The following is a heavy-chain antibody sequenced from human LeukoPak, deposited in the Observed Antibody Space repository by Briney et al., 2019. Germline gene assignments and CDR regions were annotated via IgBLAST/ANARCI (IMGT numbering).Heavy chain of an antibody. D-gene: IGHD3-3*01. CDR3: AGVPYYDFWSGSPYYYYYMDV. Sequence: ASVKVSCKASGYTFTSYDINWVRQATGQGLEWMGWMNPNSGNTGYAQKFQGRVTMTRNTSISTAYMELSSLRSEDTAVYYCAGVPYYDFWSGSPYYYYYMDVWGKGTTVTVSS. CDR2: MNPNSGNT. CDR1: GYTFTSYD. V-gene: IGHV1-8*01. J-gene: IGHJ6*03.